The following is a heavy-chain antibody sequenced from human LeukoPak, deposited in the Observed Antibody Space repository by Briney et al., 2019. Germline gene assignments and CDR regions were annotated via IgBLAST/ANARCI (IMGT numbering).Heavy chain of an antibody. CDR1: GGSISSYY. CDR3: ARVHYCSGGSCYSYDY. V-gene: IGHV4-59*01. J-gene: IGHJ4*02. CDR2: IYYSGST. D-gene: IGHD2-15*01. Sequence: PSETPSLTCTVSGGSISSYYWSWIRQPPGKGLEWIGYIYYSGSTNYNPSLKSRVTISVDTSKNQFSLKLSSVTAADTAVYYCARVHYCSGGSCYSYDYWGQGTLVTVSS.